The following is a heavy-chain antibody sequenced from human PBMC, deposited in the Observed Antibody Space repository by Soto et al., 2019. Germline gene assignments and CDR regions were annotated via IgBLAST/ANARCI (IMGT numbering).Heavy chain of an antibody. J-gene: IGHJ4*02. CDR2: IKKDGSEK. V-gene: IGHV3-7*01. D-gene: IGHD2-15*01. Sequence: PGGSLRLSCAASGFTFSSYWMSWVRQAPGKGLEWVANIKKDGSEKYYVDSVKGRFTISRDNSKNSLYLQMGSLRAEDMAVYYCARGTEIGYCSAGGCYFDNWGQGTLVTVSS. CDR1: GFTFSSYW. CDR3: ARGTEIGYCSAGGCYFDN.